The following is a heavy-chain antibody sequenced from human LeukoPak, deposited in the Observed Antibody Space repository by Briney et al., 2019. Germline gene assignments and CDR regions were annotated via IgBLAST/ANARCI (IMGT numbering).Heavy chain of an antibody. CDR1: GYTFTSYG. CDR2: ISAYNGNT. CDR3: ARDEIDRGSSGYYYFDY. Sequence: ASVKVSCKASGYTFTSYGISWVRQAPGQGLEWMGWISAYNGNTNYAQKLQGRVTMTTDTSTSTAYMELRSLRSDDTAVYYCARDEIDRGSSGYYYFDYWGQGTLVTVSS. D-gene: IGHD3-22*01. J-gene: IGHJ4*02. V-gene: IGHV1-18*01.